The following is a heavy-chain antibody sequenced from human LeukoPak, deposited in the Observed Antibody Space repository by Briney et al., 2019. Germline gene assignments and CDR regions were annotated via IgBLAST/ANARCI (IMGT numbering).Heavy chain of an antibody. CDR2: VSDGGGST. CDR3: ATGGYSGLFLFNY. D-gene: IGHD1-26*01. J-gene: IGHJ4*02. V-gene: IGHV3-23*01. Sequence: PGGSLRLSCAASGFTFSSYAMSWVRQAPGKGLEWVSGVSDGGGSTHYADSVKGRFTISRDTSKNTLYLQMNSLRVEDTAIYFCATGGYSGLFLFNYWGQGTLVTVSS. CDR1: GFTFSSYA.